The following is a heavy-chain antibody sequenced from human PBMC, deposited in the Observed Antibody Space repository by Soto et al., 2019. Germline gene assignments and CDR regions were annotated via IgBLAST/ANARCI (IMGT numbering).Heavy chain of an antibody. CDR2: ISAYNGNT. Sequence: QVQLVHSGAEVKKPGASVKVSCKASGYTFASYAISWMLQAPGQGLEWMGWISAYNGNTNYAQKLQGRVTMTTATSTSTAYMALRSLRSDDTAVYYCARDPPPPDYWGQGPLVTVSS. V-gene: IGHV1-18*01. CDR1: GYTFASYA. J-gene: IGHJ4*02. CDR3: ARDPPPPDY.